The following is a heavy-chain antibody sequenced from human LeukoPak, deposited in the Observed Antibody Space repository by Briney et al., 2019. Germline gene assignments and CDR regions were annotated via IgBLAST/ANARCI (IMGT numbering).Heavy chain of an antibody. CDR3: ARDKQHSYGRYFDH. D-gene: IGHD5-18*01. Sequence: SETLSLTCSVSGGSISTYHWNWIRKPPGKGLEWIGYMQSSGISNYSPSLKSQVTIFVDTSKNQFVLNLSSVTAADTAVYYCARDKQHSYGRYFDHWGQGMLVTVSS. V-gene: IGHV4-59*01. CDR2: MQSSGIS. CDR1: GGSISTYH. J-gene: IGHJ4*02.